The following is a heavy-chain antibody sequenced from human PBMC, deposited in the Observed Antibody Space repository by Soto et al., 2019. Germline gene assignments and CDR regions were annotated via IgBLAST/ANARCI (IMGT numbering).Heavy chain of an antibody. D-gene: IGHD2-2*01. CDR3: ARVVVPAAQTYYYYGMDV. CDR2: INPNSGGT. J-gene: IGHJ6*02. V-gene: IGHV1-2*02. CDR1: GYTFTGYY. Sequence: QVQLVQSGAEVKKPGASEKVSCKASGYTFTGYYMHWVRQAPGQGLEWMGWINPNSGGTNYAQKFQGRVTMTRDTSISTAYMELSRLRSDDTAVYYCARVVVPAAQTYYYYGMDVWGQGTTVTVSS.